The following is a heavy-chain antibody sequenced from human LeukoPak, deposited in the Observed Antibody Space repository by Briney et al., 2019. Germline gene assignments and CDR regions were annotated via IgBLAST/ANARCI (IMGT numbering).Heavy chain of an antibody. V-gene: IGHV3-73*01. CDR2: IRSKANSYAT. D-gene: IGHD2-21*02. J-gene: IGHJ4*02. Sequence: GGSLRLSCAASGFTFSGPVMHWVRQASGKGLEWVGRIRSKANSYATAYAASAKGRFTISRDDSKNTAYLQMNSLKTEDTAVYYCARVWGDCGGDCYSRDYWGQGTLVTVSS. CDR3: ARVWGDCGGDCYSRDY. CDR1: GFTFSGPV.